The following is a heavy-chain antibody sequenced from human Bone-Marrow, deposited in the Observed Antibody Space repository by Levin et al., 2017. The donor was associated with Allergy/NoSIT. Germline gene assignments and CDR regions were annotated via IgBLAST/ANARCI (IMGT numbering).Heavy chain of an antibody. Sequence: ASVKVSCKASGYTFTSYGISWVRQAPGQGLEWMGWISAYNGNTNYAQKLQGRVTMTTDTSTSTAYMELRSLRSDDTAVYYCARASSSWYYPPRYWYMDVWGKGTTVTVSS. CDR1: GYTFTSYG. CDR2: ISAYNGNT. V-gene: IGHV1-18*01. CDR3: ARASSSWYYPPRYWYMDV. D-gene: IGHD6-13*01. J-gene: IGHJ6*03.